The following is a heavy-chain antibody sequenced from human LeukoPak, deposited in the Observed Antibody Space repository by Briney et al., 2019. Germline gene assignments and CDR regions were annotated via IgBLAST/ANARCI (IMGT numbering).Heavy chain of an antibody. D-gene: IGHD2-2*01. J-gene: IGHJ6*03. CDR1: GFTFSSYG. CDR3: AKAYCSSTSCLYYYYYYYMDV. Sequence: GGSLRLSCAASGFTFSSYGMHWVRQAPGKGLEWVAFIRYDGSNKYYADSVKGRFTISRDNSKNTLYLQMNSLRAEDTAVYYCAKAYCSSTSCLYYYYYYYMDVWGKGTTVTVSS. V-gene: IGHV3-30*02. CDR2: IRYDGSNK.